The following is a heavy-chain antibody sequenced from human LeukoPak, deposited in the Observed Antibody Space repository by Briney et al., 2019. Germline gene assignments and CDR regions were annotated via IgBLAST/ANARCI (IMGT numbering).Heavy chain of an antibody. CDR2: LSSSSSSI. D-gene: IGHD6-13*01. Sequence: GGSLRLSCAASGFTFSSYGMTWVRQAPGKGLEWLSYLSSSSSSIYYADSVKGRFTISRDNAKNSLYLQMNSLRDEDSAVYFCARRIPAAGTYYYGMDVWGQGTTVTVSS. CDR3: ARRIPAAGTYYYGMDV. J-gene: IGHJ6*02. V-gene: IGHV3-48*02. CDR1: GFTFSSYG.